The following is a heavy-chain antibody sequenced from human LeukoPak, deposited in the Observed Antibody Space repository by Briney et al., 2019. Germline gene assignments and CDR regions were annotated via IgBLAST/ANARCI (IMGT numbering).Heavy chain of an antibody. CDR3: ARICGGDCYYYYYYGMDV. CDR1: GGSISGYY. D-gene: IGHD2-21*02. V-gene: IGHV4-59*08. Sequence: SETLSLTCSVSGGSISGYYWSWIRQPPGQGLEWIGYIYYSGSTNYNPSLKSRVTISVDTSKNQFSLKLSSVTAADTAVYYCARICGGDCYYYYYYGMDVWGQGTTVTVSS. CDR2: IYYSGST. J-gene: IGHJ6*02.